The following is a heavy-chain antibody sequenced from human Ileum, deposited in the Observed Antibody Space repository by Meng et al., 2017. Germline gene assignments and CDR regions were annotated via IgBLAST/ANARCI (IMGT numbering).Heavy chain of an antibody. CDR3: ATNKNKKIDY. D-gene: IGHD2/OR15-2a*01. V-gene: IGHV4-4*02. CDR2: IFHTGST. Sequence: QVQRQESGPGLVKPSGTLSLTCVVSGDSISSSNWWNWVRQPPGKGLEWIGEIFHTGSTNYNPSLKSRVTISADKSKNQFSLNLSSVTAADTAVYYCATNKNKKIDYWGQGTLVTVSS. CDR1: GDSISSSNW. J-gene: IGHJ4*02.